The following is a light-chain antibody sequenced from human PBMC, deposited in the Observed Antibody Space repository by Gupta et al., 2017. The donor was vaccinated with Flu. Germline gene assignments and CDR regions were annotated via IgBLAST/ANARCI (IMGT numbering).Light chain of an antibody. CDR2: EAS. Sequence: DIVLTQSPATLSLSPGEGATLYCRASQTVSSYLDWYQQKPGQAPRLLIHEASNRATGMPARFSGSGSGTDFTLNISRVEAEDVGLYYCQQSGKLPYTFGQGTKLEIK. V-gene: IGKV3-11*01. J-gene: IGKJ2*01. CDR1: QTVSSY. CDR3: QQSGKLPYT.